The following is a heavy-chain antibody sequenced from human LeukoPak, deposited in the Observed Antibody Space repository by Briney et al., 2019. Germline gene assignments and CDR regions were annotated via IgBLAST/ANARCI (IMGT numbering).Heavy chain of an antibody. J-gene: IGHJ4*02. CDR1: GYTFTSYD. CDR2: MNPNSGNT. D-gene: IGHD5-24*01. Sequence: ASVKVSCKASGYTFTSYDINWVRQATGQGLERMGWMNPNSGNTGYAQKFQGRVTITRNTSISTAYMELSSLRSEDTAVYYCARRDGYNYVDYWGQGTLVTVSS. V-gene: IGHV1-8*03. CDR3: ARRDGYNYVDY.